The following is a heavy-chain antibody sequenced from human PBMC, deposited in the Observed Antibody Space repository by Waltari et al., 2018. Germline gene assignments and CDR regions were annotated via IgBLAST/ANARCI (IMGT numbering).Heavy chain of an antibody. V-gene: IGHV3-53*01. Sequence: EVQLVESGGGLIQPGGSLRLSCAASGFTVSSNYMSWVRQAPGKGLEWGAVIYGGGNTYYADSVKGRFTISRDSSKNTLYLQMNSLRAEDTAFYYCARSDYGDYGIDWGQGTLVTVSS. D-gene: IGHD4-17*01. CDR1: GFTVSSNY. J-gene: IGHJ4*02. CDR3: ARSDYGDYGID. CDR2: IYGGGNT.